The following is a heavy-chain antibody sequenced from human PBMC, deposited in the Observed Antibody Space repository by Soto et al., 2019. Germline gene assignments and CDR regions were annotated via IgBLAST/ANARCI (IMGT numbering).Heavy chain of an antibody. CDR3: ARAGAAATFDY. Sequence: QVQLQQWGAGLLKPSETLSLTCAVYGGSFSGYYWSWIRQPPGKGLEWIGEINHSGSTNYNPSLKSRVTIPVDTSKNQFSLKLSSVTAADTAVYYCARAGAAATFDYWGQGTLVTVSS. J-gene: IGHJ4*02. CDR2: INHSGST. CDR1: GGSFSGYY. V-gene: IGHV4-34*01. D-gene: IGHD6-13*01.